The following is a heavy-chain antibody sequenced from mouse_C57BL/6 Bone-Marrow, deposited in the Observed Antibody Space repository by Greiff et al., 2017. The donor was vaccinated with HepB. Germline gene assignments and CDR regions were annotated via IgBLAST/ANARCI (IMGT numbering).Heavy chain of an antibody. J-gene: IGHJ4*01. Sequence: VQLQQSGAELARPGASVKLSCKASGYTFTSYGISWVKQRTGQGLEWIGEIYPRSGNTYYNEKFKGKATLTADKSSSTAYMELRSLTSEDSAVYFCARPFYGNTYAMDYWGQGTSVTVSS. D-gene: IGHD2-1*01. CDR2: IYPRSGNT. V-gene: IGHV1-81*01. CDR3: ARPFYGNTYAMDY. CDR1: GYTFTSYG.